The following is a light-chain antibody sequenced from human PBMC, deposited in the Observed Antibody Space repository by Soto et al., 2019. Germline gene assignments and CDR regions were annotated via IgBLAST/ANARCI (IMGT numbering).Light chain of an antibody. CDR1: QSISSW. J-gene: IGKJ4*01. V-gene: IGKV1-5*01. Sequence: DNMMTPADPTLAASVCVSLSLNRRASQSISSWLAWYQQKPGKAPNLLIYKASTLQTGVPSRFSGSGSGTDFTLTITSLQPEDFATYHCHQGNSIPLSFGGGTKVDIK. CDR3: HQGNSIPLS. CDR2: KAS.